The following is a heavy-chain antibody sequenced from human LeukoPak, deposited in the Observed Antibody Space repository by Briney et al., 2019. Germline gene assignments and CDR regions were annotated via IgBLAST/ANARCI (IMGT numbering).Heavy chain of an antibody. Sequence: GGSLRLSCAASGFTFSGSAMHWVRQASGKGLEWVGRIRSKANSYATAYAASVKGRFTISRDDSKNTAYLQMNSLKTEDTAVYYCTRMTTVTTGHYYYYMDVWGKGTTVTVSS. CDR1: GFTFSGSA. V-gene: IGHV3-73*01. J-gene: IGHJ6*03. D-gene: IGHD4-11*01. CDR3: TRMTTVTTGHYYYYMDV. CDR2: IRSKANSYAT.